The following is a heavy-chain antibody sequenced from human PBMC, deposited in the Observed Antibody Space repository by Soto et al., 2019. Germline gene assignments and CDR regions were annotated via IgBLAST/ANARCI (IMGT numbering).Heavy chain of an antibody. V-gene: IGHV4-59*08. Sequence: QVQLQQSGPGLVKPSETLSLTCTVSSGPTSSHNWGWIRQPPGRGLEWIGYVYNTGGTSYNPTLRSRLTISADTSTKNISMTLSSVTAADADVYYCVRQGIGPLHGLVDVCGQGTTVSVSS. CDR1: SGPTSSHN. J-gene: IGHJ6*02. CDR2: VYNTGGT. D-gene: IGHD3-16*02. CDR3: VRQGIGPLHGLVDV.